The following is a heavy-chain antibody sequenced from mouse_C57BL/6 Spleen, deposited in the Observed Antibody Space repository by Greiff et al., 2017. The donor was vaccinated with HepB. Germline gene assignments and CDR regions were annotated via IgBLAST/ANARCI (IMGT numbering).Heavy chain of an antibody. CDR2: IDPENGDT. V-gene: IGHV14-4*01. Sequence: VQLQQSGAELVRPGASVKLSCTASGFNIKDDYMHWVKQRPEQGLEWIGWIDPENGDTEYASKFQGKATITADTSSYTAYLQLSSLTSEDTAVYYCTLYGNYAWFAYWGQGTLVTVSA. D-gene: IGHD2-1*01. CDR3: TLYGNYAWFAY. J-gene: IGHJ3*01. CDR1: GFNIKDDY.